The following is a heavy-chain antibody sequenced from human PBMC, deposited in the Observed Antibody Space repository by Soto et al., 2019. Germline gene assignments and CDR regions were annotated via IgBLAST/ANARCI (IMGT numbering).Heavy chain of an antibody. Sequence: GSLRLSCTASGFTFCDYAISFFRHSPFKWLEWVVFIRSKAYGGTTEYAASVKGRFTISRDDSKSIAYLQMNSLKTEDTAVYYCTRASYGYAGAFDIWGQGTMVTVSS. J-gene: IGHJ3*02. CDR3: TRASYGYAGAFDI. CDR1: GFTFCDYA. CDR2: IRSKAYGGTT. D-gene: IGHD5-18*01. V-gene: IGHV3-49*03.